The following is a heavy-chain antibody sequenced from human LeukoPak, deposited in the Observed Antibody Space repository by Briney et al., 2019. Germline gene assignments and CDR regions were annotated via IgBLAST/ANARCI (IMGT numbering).Heavy chain of an antibody. CDR1: GFPVSSNY. V-gene: IGHV3-53*01. CDR3: ARGGLQYYDSSGYCPPPPTFDY. CDR2: IYSGDST. Sequence: PGGSLRLSCAASGFPVSSNYMSWVRHAPGKGREWVSVIYSGDSTYYADSVKGGINISRDNSKNTLYLQMNSLRAEDTAVYYCARGGLQYYDSSGYCPPPPTFDYWGQGTLVTVSS. J-gene: IGHJ4*02. D-gene: IGHD3-22*01.